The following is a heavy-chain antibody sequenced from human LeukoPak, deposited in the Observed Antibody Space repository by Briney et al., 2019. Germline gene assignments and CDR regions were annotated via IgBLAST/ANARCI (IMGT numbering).Heavy chain of an antibody. CDR3: ASGVGTAVAGTLGRYYYGMDV. D-gene: IGHD6-19*01. Sequence: ASVKVSCKASGYTFTSYDINWVRQATGQGLEWMGWMNPNSGNTGYAQKFQGRVTMTRNTSISTAYMELSSLRSEDTAVYYCASGVGTAVAGTLGRYYYGMDVWGQGTTVTVSS. V-gene: IGHV1-8*01. J-gene: IGHJ6*02. CDR2: MNPNSGNT. CDR1: GYTFTSYD.